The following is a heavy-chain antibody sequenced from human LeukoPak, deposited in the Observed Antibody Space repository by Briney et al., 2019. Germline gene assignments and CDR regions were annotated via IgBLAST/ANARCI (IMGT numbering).Heavy chain of an antibody. D-gene: IGHD5-24*01. J-gene: IGHJ3*02. Sequence: SETLSLTRTVSGGSINSYYWSWIRQPPGQGLEWIGYFYYSGSTNYNPSLNSRVTISVDTSKNQFSLKLRSVTAADTAVYYCAKSKSYNDPYAFDMWGQGTMVTVSS. CDR1: GGSINSYY. CDR2: FYYSGST. CDR3: AKSKSYNDPYAFDM. V-gene: IGHV4-59*08.